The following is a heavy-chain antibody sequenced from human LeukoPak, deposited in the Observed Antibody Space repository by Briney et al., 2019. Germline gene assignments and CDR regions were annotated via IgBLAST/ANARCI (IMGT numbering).Heavy chain of an antibody. J-gene: IGHJ4*02. V-gene: IGHV3-23*01. D-gene: IGHD3-16*01. CDR2: ISGGGGST. CDR1: GFTFSNSA. CDR3: EKGGGGLFDY. Sequence: PGGSLRLSCAAPGFTFSNSAMSWVRQAPGKGLEWVSGISGGGGSTYYADSVKGRFTISRDNSKNTLYLQMNSLRAEDTAVYYCEKGGGGLFDYWGQGTLVTVSS.